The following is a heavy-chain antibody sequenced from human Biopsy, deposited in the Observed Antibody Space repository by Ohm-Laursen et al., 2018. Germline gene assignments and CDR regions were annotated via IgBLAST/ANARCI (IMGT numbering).Heavy chain of an antibody. D-gene: IGHD3-10*01. CDR2: ISWSNDNI. CDR1: GFIFNHYA. CDR3: AKVRKGFGESGSQYNSDMDV. V-gene: IGHV3-9*01. Sequence: SLRLSCAASGFIFNHYAMQWVRQVPGKGLEWVSSISWSNDNIHYADSVKGRFTISRDNGKNSLYLDVSSLGPEDTAFYYCAKVRKGFGESGSQYNSDMDVWGQGTTVTVSS. J-gene: IGHJ6*02.